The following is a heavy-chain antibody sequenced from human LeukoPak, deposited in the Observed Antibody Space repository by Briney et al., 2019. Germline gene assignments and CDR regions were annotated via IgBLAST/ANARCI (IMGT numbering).Heavy chain of an antibody. Sequence: PGGSLRLSCAASGFTFSSYAMSWVRQAPGKGLEWVSAISGSGGSTYYADSVKGRFTISRDNSKNTLYLQMNSLRAEDTAVHYCAKGDQNRGDAYYYYGMDVWGQGTTVTVSS. CDR3: AKGDQNRGDAYYYYGMDV. D-gene: IGHD7-27*01. CDR1: GFTFSSYA. J-gene: IGHJ6*02. CDR2: ISGSGGST. V-gene: IGHV3-23*01.